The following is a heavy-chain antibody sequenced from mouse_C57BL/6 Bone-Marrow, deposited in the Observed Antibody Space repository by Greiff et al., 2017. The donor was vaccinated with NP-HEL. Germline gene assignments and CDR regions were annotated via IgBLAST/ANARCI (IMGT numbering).Heavy chain of an antibody. CDR3: TRSGYYYGSPFDY. D-gene: IGHD1-1*01. CDR1: GYTFTDYE. J-gene: IGHJ2*01. V-gene: IGHV1-15*01. Sequence: VQLQQSGAELVRPGASVTLSCKASGYTFTDYEMHWVKQTPVHGLEWIGAIDPETGGTAYNQKFKGKAILTADKSSSTAYMELRSLTSEDSAVYYCTRSGYYYGSPFDYWVQGTTLTVSS. CDR2: IDPETGGT.